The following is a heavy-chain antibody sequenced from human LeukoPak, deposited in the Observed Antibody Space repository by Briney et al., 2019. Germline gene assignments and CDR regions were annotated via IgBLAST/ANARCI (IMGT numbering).Heavy chain of an antibody. CDR2: IYYSGST. V-gene: IGHV4-59*12. CDR1: GGSISSYY. CDR3: ARARYSSSWFEY. J-gene: IGHJ4*02. D-gene: IGHD6-13*01. Sequence: SETLSLTCTVSGGSISSYYWSWIRQPPGKGLEWIGYIYYSGSTNYNPSLKSRVTMSVDTSKNQFSLKLSSVTAADTAVYFCARARYSSSWFEYWGQGTLVTVSS.